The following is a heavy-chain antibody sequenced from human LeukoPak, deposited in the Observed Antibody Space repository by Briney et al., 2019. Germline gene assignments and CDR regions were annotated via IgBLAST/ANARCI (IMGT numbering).Heavy chain of an antibody. CDR2: ISAYNGNT. V-gene: IGHV1-18*01. Sequence: ASVKVSCKASGYTFTSYGISWVRQAPGQGLEWMGWISAYNGNTNYAQKLQGRVTMTTDTSTSTAYMELRSLRSDDTAVYYCARAYYDFWSGSPWPYYYYYMDVWGKGTTATVSS. CDR3: ARAYYDFWSGSPWPYYYYYMDV. CDR1: GYTFTSYG. J-gene: IGHJ6*03. D-gene: IGHD3-3*01.